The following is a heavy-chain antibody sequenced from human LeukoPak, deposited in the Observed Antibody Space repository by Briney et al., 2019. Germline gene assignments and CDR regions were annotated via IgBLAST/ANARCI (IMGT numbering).Heavy chain of an antibody. CDR2: FDPEDGET. CDR1: GYTFTIYY. V-gene: IGHV1-24*01. Sequence: GASVKVSCKASGYTFTIYYMHWVRQAPGKGLEWMGGFDPEDGETIYAQKFQGRVAMTEDTSTDTAYMELSSLRSEDTAVYYCATAYYDSSGYYYVDYFDYWGQGTLVTVSS. D-gene: IGHD3-22*01. J-gene: IGHJ4*02. CDR3: ATAYYDSSGYYYVDYFDY.